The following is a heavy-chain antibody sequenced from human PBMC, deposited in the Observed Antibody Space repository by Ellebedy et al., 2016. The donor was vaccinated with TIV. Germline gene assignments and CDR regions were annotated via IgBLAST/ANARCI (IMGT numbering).Heavy chain of an antibody. J-gene: IGHJ6*02. V-gene: IGHV3-66*01. CDR1: GFTVSDNY. Sequence: GESLKISXAASGFTVSDNYMNWVRQAPGKGLEWVSLIRGDGSANYADSVKGRFTISRDISTNTLYLQMNSLRAEDTAMYYCARGNAMDVWGQGTTVIVSS. CDR3: ARGNAMDV. CDR2: IRGDGSA.